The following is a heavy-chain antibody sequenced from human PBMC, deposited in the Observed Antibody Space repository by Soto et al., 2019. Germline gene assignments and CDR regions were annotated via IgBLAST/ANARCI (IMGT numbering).Heavy chain of an antibody. CDR1: GGSISSYY. V-gene: IGHV4-59*01. CDR3: ARAAMGGSSWPFDY. J-gene: IGHJ4*02. CDR2: IYYSGST. Sequence: SDTLSLTCTVSGGSISSYYWSWIRQPPGKGLEWIGYIYYSGSTNYNPSLKSRVTISVDTSKNQFSLKLSSVTAADTAVYYCARAAMGGSSWPFDYWGQGTLVTVSS. D-gene: IGHD6-13*01.